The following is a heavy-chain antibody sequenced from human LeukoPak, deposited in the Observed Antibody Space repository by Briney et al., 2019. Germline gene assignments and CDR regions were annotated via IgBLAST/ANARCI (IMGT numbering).Heavy chain of an antibody. CDR1: GGSISSGGYS. D-gene: IGHD3-9*01. Sequence: PSETLFLTCAVSGGSISSGGYSWRWIRQPPGKGLEWIGYIYHSGSTYYNPSLKSRVTISVDRSKNQFSLKLSSVTAADTAVYYCARLKLRYFDPWGQGTLVTVSS. J-gene: IGHJ5*02. CDR2: IYHSGST. V-gene: IGHV4-30-2*01. CDR3: ARLKLRYFDP.